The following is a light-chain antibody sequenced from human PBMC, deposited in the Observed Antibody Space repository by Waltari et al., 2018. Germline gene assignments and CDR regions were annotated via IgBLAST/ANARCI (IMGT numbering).Light chain of an antibody. CDR3: YSTDSSGQHNV. CDR2: DDN. CDR1: ALPTKY. Sequence: SYELTQPPSVSVSPGQTARITCSGDALPTKYAYWFQQKSGQAPVLVIYDDNKRPSGIPERFSGSSSGTMATLTISGAQVEDEADYYCYSTDSSGQHNVFGGGTKVTVL. V-gene: IGLV3-10*01. J-gene: IGLJ6*01.